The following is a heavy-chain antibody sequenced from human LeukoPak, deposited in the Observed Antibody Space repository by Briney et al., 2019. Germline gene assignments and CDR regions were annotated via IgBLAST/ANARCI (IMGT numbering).Heavy chain of an antibody. CDR1: GGSVSSGSYY. Sequence: SETLSLTCTVSGGSVSSGSYYWSWIRQPPGKGLEWIGYIYYSGSTNYNPSLKSRVTISVDTSKNQFSLKLSSVTAADTAVYYCARGSIALYYFDYWGQRTLVTVSS. J-gene: IGHJ4*02. CDR3: ARGSIALYYFDY. CDR2: IYYSGST. D-gene: IGHD6-6*01. V-gene: IGHV4-61*01.